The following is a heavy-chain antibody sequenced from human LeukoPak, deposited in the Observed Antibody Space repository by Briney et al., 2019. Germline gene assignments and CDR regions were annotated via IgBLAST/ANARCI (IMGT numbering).Heavy chain of an antibody. CDR1: GFTFSSYA. V-gene: IGHV3-30-3*01. CDR3: ARDSDAPGDY. J-gene: IGHJ4*02. Sequence: PGGTLRLSCAASGFTFSSYAMHWVRQAPGKGLEWVAVISYDGSNKFCADSVKGRFTISRDNSNNTLYLQMNSLRAEDTAVYYCARDSDAPGDYWGQGTLVTVP. CDR2: ISYDGSNK.